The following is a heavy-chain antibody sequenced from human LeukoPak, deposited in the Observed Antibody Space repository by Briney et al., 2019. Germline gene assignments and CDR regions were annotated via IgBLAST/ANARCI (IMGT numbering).Heavy chain of an antibody. D-gene: IGHD6-13*01. V-gene: IGHV4-30-4*01. CDR3: ARGPRIAAAGQNYYYYGMDV. CDR2: IYYSGST. Sequence: PSETLSLTCTVSGGSISSGDYYWSWIRQPPGKGLEWIGYIYYSGSTYYNPSLKSRVTVSVDTSKNQFSLKLSSVTAADTAVYYCARGPRIAAAGQNYYYYGMDVWGQGTTVTVSS. J-gene: IGHJ6*02. CDR1: GGSISSGDYY.